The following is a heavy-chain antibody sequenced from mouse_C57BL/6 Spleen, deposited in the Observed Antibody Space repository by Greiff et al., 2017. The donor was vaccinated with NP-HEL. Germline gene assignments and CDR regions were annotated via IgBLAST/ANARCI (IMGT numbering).Heavy chain of an antibody. J-gene: IGHJ3*01. D-gene: IGHD4-1*01. CDR3: ARTRGDWDGFAY. Sequence: QVQLQQSGAELVKPGASVKMSCKASGYTFTSYWITWVKQRPGQGLEWIGDIYPGSGSTNYNEKFKSKATLTVDTSSSTAYMQLSSLTSEDSAVYYCARTRGDWDGFAYWGQGTLVTVSA. CDR2: IYPGSGST. V-gene: IGHV1-55*01. CDR1: GYTFTSYW.